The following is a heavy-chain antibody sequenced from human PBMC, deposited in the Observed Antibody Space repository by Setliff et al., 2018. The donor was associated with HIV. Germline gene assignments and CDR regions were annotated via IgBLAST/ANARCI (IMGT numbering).Heavy chain of an antibody. CDR2: IHYSWST. D-gene: IGHD3-22*01. CDR3: GSDLDDFDSSGYLYL. CDR1: GGSDSNSDHY. V-gene: IGHV4-30-4*01. J-gene: IGHJ5*02. Sequence: SETLSLTCTVSGGSDSNSDHYWSWIRQSPGNGLEWIGYIHYSWSTYYNPSLKSRVTISVDTSQNQFSLRLTSVTAADTAVYYCGSDLDDFDSSGYLYLWGRGTLVTVSS.